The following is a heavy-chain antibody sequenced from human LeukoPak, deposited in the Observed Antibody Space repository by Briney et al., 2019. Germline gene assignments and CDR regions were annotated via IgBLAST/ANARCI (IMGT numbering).Heavy chain of an antibody. J-gene: IGHJ4*02. Sequence: SETLSLTCTVSGGSISSYYWSWIWQPPGKGLEWIGYIYYSGSTNYNPSLKSRVTISVDTSKNQFSLKLSSVTAADTAVYYCARGGGYSGYDSVDYWGQGTLVTVSS. V-gene: IGHV4-59*01. CDR2: IYYSGST. D-gene: IGHD5-12*01. CDR3: ARGGGYSGYDSVDY. CDR1: GGSISSYY.